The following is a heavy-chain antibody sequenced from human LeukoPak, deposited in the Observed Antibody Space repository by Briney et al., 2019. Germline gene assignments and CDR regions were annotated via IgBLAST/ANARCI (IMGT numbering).Heavy chain of an antibody. Sequence: PGGSLRLSCAASGFTFSSYAMHWVRQAPGKGLEWVAVISYDGSNKYYADSVKGRFTISRDNSKNTLYLQMNSLRAEDTAVYYCARDSPESGEDGAFDIWGQGTMVTVSS. CDR3: ARDSPESGEDGAFDI. D-gene: IGHD4-17*01. CDR2: ISYDGSNK. V-gene: IGHV3-30*04. CDR1: GFTFSSYA. J-gene: IGHJ3*02.